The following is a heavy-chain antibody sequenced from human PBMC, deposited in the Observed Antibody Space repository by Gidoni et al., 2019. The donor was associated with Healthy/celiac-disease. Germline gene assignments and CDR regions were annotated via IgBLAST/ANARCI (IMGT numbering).Heavy chain of an antibody. D-gene: IGHD6-19*01. J-gene: IGHJ4*02. CDR3: AMRAVAGRTRRVY. CDR1: GGSISSSSYY. V-gene: IGHV4-39*01. Sequence: QLQLQESGPGLVKPSKTLSLTCTVSGGSISSSSYYWGWIRQPPGKGLEWIGSIYYSGSTYYNPSLKSRVTISVDTSKNQFSLKVSSVTAADTAVYYCAMRAVAGRTRRVYWGQGTLVTVSS. CDR2: IYYSGST.